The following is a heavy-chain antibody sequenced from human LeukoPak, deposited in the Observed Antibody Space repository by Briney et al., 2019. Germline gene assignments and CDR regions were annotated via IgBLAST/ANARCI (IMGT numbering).Heavy chain of an antibody. CDR3: AKGLTLKYSGNDGADALDI. Sequence: GGSLRLSCAASGFNFHDYAMHWVRQGPGKGLQWVSGISWNSLRIHYADSVKGRFTVSRDNAKNSVYLQIDSLRPEDMALYFCAKGLTLKYSGNDGADALDIWGQGTTVTVSS. V-gene: IGHV3-9*03. J-gene: IGHJ3*02. CDR1: GFNFHDYA. CDR2: ISWNSLRI. D-gene: IGHD5-12*01.